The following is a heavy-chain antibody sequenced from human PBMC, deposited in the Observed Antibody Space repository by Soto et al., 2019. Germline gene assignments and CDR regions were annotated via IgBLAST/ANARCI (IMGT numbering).Heavy chain of an antibody. J-gene: IGHJ5*02. CDR2: ISSSSSYI. D-gene: IGHD3-10*01. CDR1: GFTFSSYS. Sequence: EVQLVESGGGLVKPGGSLRLSCAASGFTFSSYSMNWVRQAPGKGLEWVSSISSSSSYIYYADSVKGRFTISRDNAKNSLYLQMNGLRAEDTAVYYCARDTYYYGSGSYSPWGQGTLVTVSS. CDR3: ARDTYYYGSGSYSP. V-gene: IGHV3-21*01.